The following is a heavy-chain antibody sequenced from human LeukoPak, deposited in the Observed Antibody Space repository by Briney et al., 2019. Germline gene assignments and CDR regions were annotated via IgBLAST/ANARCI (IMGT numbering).Heavy chain of an antibody. Sequence: PGGSLRLSCAASGFTFSSYEMNWVRQAPGKGLEWVSYISSSGSTIYYADSVEGRFTISRDNSKNTLYLQMNSLRAEDTAVYYCAKCHYYGSGRYYFDYWGQGTLVTVSS. CDR2: ISSSGSTI. CDR1: GFTFSSYE. V-gene: IGHV3-48*03. D-gene: IGHD3-10*01. J-gene: IGHJ4*02. CDR3: AKCHYYGSGRYYFDY.